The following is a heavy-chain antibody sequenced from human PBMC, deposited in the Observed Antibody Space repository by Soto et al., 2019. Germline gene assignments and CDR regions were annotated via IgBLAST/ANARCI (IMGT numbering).Heavy chain of an antibody. Sequence: SETLSLTCAVYGGSFSGYYWSWIRQPPGKGLEWIGEINHSGSTNYNPSLKSRVTISVDTSKNQFSLKLSSVTAADTAVYYCARGDIVVVPAAMGPSFYYYYGMDVWGQGTTVTV. V-gene: IGHV4-34*01. CDR1: GGSFSGYY. CDR3: ARGDIVVVPAAMGPSFYYYYGMDV. CDR2: INHSGST. D-gene: IGHD2-2*01. J-gene: IGHJ6*02.